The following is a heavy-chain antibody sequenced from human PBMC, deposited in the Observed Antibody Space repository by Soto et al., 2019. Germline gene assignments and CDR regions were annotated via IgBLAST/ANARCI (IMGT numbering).Heavy chain of an antibody. V-gene: IGHV3-11*05. D-gene: IGHD6-13*01. CDR3: ARIIAAAGGRRYFDL. Sequence: QVQLVESGGGLVKPGGSLRLSCAASGFTFSDCYMSWIRQAPGKGLEWISYINSSSSYTNYADSVKGRFTISRDTAKNSLYLQMNSLRAEDTAVYYCARIIAAAGGRRYFDLWGRGTLVTVSS. CDR2: INSSSSYT. J-gene: IGHJ2*01. CDR1: GFTFSDCY.